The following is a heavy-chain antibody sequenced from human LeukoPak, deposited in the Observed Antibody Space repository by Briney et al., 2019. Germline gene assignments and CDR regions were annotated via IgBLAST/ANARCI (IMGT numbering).Heavy chain of an antibody. CDR2: ICYSGST. J-gene: IGHJ4*02. D-gene: IGHD3-22*01. CDR3: AIYDSSGYYYPSADY. CDR1: GGSISSYY. V-gene: IGHV4-59*12. Sequence: SETLSLTCTVSGGSISSYYWSWIRQPPGKGLEWIGYICYSGSTNYNPSLKSRVTISVDTSKNQFSLKLSSVTAADTAVYYCAIYDSSGYYYPSADYWGQGTLVTVSS.